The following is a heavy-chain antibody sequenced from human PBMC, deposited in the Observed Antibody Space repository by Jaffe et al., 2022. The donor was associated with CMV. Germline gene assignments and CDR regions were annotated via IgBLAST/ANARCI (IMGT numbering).Heavy chain of an antibody. CDR2: ISGSGGST. D-gene: IGHD3-10*01. Sequence: EVQLVESGGGLVQPGGSLRLSCAASGFTFSSYAMSWVRQAPGKGLEWVSAISGSGGSTYYADSVKGRFTISRDNSKNTLYLQMNSLRAEDTAVYYCAKIQGPFGFGENWFDPWGQGTLVTVSS. J-gene: IGHJ5*02. CDR1: GFTFSSYA. V-gene: IGHV3-23*04. CDR3: AKIQGPFGFGENWFDP.